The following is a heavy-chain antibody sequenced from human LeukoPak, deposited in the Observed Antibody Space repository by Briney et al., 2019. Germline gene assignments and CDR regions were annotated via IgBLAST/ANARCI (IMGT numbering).Heavy chain of an antibody. J-gene: IGHJ3*02. V-gene: IGHV1-8*01. CDR1: GYTFTSYD. CDR2: MNPNSGNT. CDR3: AKDRSSGYYYVGPAFDI. D-gene: IGHD3-22*01. Sequence: ASVKVSCKASGYTFTSYDINWVRQATGQGLEWMGWMNPNSGNTGYAQKFQGRVTMTRNTSISTAYMELSSLRSEDTAVYYCAKDRSSGYYYVGPAFDIWGQGTMVTVSS.